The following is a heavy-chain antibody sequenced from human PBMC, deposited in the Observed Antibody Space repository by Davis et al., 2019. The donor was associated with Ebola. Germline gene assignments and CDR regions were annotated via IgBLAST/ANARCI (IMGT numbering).Heavy chain of an antibody. CDR1: GGTFSSYA. D-gene: IGHD3-22*01. CDR3: ARVAQYYYDSSGYYPPYFDY. V-gene: IGHV1-69*13. J-gene: IGHJ4*02. Sequence: SVKVSCKASGGTFSSYAISWVRQAPGQGLEWMGGIIPIFGTANYAQKFQGRVTITANESTSTAYMELSSLRSEDTAVYYCARVAQYYYDSSGYYPPYFDYWGQGTLVTVSS. CDR2: IIPIFGTA.